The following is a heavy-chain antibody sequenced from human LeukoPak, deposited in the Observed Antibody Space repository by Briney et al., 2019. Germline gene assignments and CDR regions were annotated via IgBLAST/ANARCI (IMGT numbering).Heavy chain of an antibody. CDR2: INHSGST. J-gene: IGHJ4*02. CDR1: GGSFSGYY. D-gene: IGHD3-10*01. Sequence: SETLSLTCAVYGGSFSGYYWSWIRQPPGKGLEWIGEINHSGSTNYNPSLKSRVTISVDTSKNQFSLKLSSVTAADTAVYYCASADTMVRGVSGYWGQGTLVTVSS. V-gene: IGHV4-34*01. CDR3: ASADTMVRGVSGY.